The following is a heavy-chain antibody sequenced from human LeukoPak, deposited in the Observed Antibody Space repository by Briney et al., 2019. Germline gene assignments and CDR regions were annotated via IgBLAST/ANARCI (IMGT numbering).Heavy chain of an antibody. CDR1: GFAVNTKF. CDR3: ARDEVSSGGGLES. D-gene: IGHD3-16*01. Sequence: GGSLRLSCAASGFAVNTKFMHWVRQAPGKGLEWISVIYSGGLTYYADSVEGRFTISRDNSKNTLYLYMNSLRAEDTAVYYCARDEVSSGGGLESWGQGALVIVSS. J-gene: IGHJ4*02. V-gene: IGHV3-53*01. CDR2: IYSGGLT.